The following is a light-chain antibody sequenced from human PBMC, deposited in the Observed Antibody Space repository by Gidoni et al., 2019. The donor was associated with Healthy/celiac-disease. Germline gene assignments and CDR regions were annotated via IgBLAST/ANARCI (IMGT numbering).Light chain of an antibody. CDR3: CSYAGSYTFPYV. V-gene: IGLV2-11*01. J-gene: IGLJ1*01. CDR1: RSDVGGYNY. Sequence: QSALTQPRPVSGSPGQSVPIPCTGTRSDVGGYNYVSWYQQHPGNTPKLMIYEVSTRPSGVPDRFSGSKSGNTASLTISGLQAEDEADYYCCSYAGSYTFPYVFGTGTKVTVL. CDR2: EVS.